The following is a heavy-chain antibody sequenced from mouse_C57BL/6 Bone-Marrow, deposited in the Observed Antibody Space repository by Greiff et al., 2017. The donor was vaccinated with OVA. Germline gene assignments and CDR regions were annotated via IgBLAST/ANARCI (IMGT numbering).Heavy chain of an antibody. CDR1: GYTFTSYG. Sequence: QVHVKQSGAELARPGASVKLSCKASGYTFTSYGISWVKQRTGQGLEWIGEIYPRSGNTYYNEKFKGKATLTADKSSSTAYMELRSLTSEDSAVYFCARPPYYYGSSSAWFAYWGQGTLVTVSA. CDR3: ARPPYYYGSSSAWFAY. V-gene: IGHV1-81*01. D-gene: IGHD1-1*01. J-gene: IGHJ3*01. CDR2: IYPRSGNT.